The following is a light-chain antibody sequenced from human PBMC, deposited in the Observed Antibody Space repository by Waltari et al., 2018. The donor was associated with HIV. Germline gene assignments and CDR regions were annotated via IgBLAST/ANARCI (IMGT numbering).Light chain of an antibody. Sequence: QSALTQPASVSGSPGQSITISCTGTSSDVGAYESVSWYQQHPGKVPKLLIYDVYNRPSRMSNRFSGSKSGNTASLTISGLQAEDEAAYYCASFTSGRLNVFGTGTKVTVL. CDR2: DVY. V-gene: IGLV2-14*03. CDR1: SSDVGAYES. CDR3: ASFTSGRLNV. J-gene: IGLJ1*01.